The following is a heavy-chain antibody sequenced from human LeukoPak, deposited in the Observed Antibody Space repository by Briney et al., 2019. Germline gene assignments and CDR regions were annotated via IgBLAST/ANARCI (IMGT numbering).Heavy chain of an antibody. CDR1: GFTFSSYW. CDR2: INHNGNVN. V-gene: IGHV3-7*03. Sequence: GGSLRLSCAASGFTFSSYWMNWACQAPGKGLEWVASINHNGNVNYYVDSVKGRFTISRDNAKNSLYLQMSNLRAEDTAVYFCARGGGLDVWGQGATVTVSS. CDR3: ARGGGLDV. J-gene: IGHJ6*02. D-gene: IGHD3-16*01.